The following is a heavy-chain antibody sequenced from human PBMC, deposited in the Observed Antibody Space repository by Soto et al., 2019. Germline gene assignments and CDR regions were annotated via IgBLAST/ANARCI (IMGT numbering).Heavy chain of an antibody. J-gene: IGHJ6*02. CDR2: IIPIFGTA. D-gene: IGHD3-3*01. CDR1: GGTFSSYA. V-gene: IGHV1-69*12. Sequence: QVQLVQSGAEVKKPGSSVKVSCKASGGTFSSYAISWVRQAPGQGLEWMGGIIPIFGTANYAQKFQGRVTITADESTSTAYMELSSLRSDDKAVYYCARDYDFWSGSGPNGMDVWGQGTTVTVSS. CDR3: ARDYDFWSGSGPNGMDV.